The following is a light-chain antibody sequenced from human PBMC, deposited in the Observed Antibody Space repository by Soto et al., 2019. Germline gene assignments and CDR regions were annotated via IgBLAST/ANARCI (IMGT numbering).Light chain of an antibody. V-gene: IGKV1-12*01. CDR3: QQAYNFPFT. Sequence: DIQMTQSPSSVSASVVDRVTFTFLASQDISGWLAWYQQKPGRAPKLLIYAASNLQSGVPSRFSGSGSGTDFTLTITSLQAEDFATYHCQQAYNFPFTCGPGTKGDIK. CDR1: QDISGW. CDR2: AAS. J-gene: IGKJ3*01.